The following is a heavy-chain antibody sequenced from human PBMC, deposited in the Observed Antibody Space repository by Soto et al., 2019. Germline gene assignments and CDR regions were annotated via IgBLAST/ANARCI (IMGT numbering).Heavy chain of an antibody. Sequence: YETLLPPCLLPGCTLTEYFWRLIWPCPGEGLERIGYIYYLGSTDYNPSLKSRVTISVVTSKRHFSLRLTSVTAADTAVYYCARDGYDGSGSPYPPYWGPGTQVTVSS. CDR1: GCTLTEYF. D-gene: IGHD3-10*01. J-gene: IGHJ4*02. CDR3: ARDGYDGSGSPYPPY. V-gene: IGHV4-59*01. CDR2: IYYLGST.